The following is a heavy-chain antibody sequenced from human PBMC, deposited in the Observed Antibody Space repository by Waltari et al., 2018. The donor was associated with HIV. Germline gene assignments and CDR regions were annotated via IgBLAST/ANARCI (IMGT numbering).Heavy chain of an antibody. CDR2: IYPGDSDT. D-gene: IGHD6-19*01. CDR1: GYSFTSYW. Sequence: EVQLVQSGAEVKKPGESLKISCKGSGYSFTSYWIGWVSQMPGKGLEWMGIIYPGDSDTTYSPSFQGQVTISADKSISTAYLQWSSLKASDTAMYYCARPRYSSTSFFDLWGRGTLVTVSS. V-gene: IGHV5-51*03. CDR3: ARPRYSSTSFFDL. J-gene: IGHJ2*01.